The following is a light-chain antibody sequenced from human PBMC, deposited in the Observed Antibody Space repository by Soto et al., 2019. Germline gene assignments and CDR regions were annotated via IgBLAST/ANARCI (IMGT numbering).Light chain of an antibody. V-gene: IGLV6-57*04. CDR3: QSYDSSTVV. Sequence: NFMLTQPHSVSESPGKTVTISCTRSSGSIASNYEQWYQQRPGSVPTTVIYEGNQRPSGVPDRFSGSTDGSSNSASLTISGLQTEDEADYYCQSYDSSTVVFGGGTKVTVL. J-gene: IGLJ2*01. CDR1: SGSIASNY. CDR2: EGN.